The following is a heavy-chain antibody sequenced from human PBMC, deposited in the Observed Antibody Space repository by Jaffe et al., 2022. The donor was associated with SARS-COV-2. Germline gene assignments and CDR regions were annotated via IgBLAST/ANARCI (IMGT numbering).Heavy chain of an antibody. CDR3: ARLRDTAMGSFAY. V-gene: IGHV4-39*01. J-gene: IGHJ4*02. CDR1: GGSINGSPHY. CDR2: ISRSGNT. Sequence: QLQLQESGPGLVKPSETLSLTCDVSGGSINGSPHYWAWIRQTPDKGLEWIGSISRSGNTYYNLSLRSRATTSVDTSKNQFSLRLTSVTAADTAMFYCARLRDTAMGSFAYWGQGSLVIVSS. D-gene: IGHD5-18*01.